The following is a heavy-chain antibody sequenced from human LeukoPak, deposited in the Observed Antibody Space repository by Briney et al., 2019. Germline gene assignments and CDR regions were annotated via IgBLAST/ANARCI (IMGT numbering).Heavy chain of an antibody. V-gene: IGHV3-33*01. CDR1: GFTFSSYG. Sequence: GGSLRLSCAASGFTFSSYGMHWVRQAPGKGLEWVAVIWYDGSNKYYADSVKGRFTISRDNSKNTLYLQMNSLRAEDTAVYYCAREFRPTAMARGPFDYWGQGTLVTVSS. CDR3: AREFRPTAMARGPFDY. CDR2: IWYDGSNK. J-gene: IGHJ4*02. D-gene: IGHD5-18*01.